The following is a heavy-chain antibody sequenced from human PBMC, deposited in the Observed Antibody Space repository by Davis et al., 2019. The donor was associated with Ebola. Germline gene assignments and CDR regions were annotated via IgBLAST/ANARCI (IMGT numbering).Heavy chain of an antibody. Sequence: PGGSLRLSCAASDFTFSTFGMHWVRQAPGKGLEWVASITPDGSQKWYEESVKGRFTISRDNSTSSVFLQMNSLRGDDTAMYYCARDRAYKMFDYWGQGTQVTVSS. V-gene: IGHV3-7*03. CDR3: ARDRAYKMFDY. CDR1: DFTFSTFG. D-gene: IGHD3-16*01. CDR2: ITPDGSQK. J-gene: IGHJ4*02.